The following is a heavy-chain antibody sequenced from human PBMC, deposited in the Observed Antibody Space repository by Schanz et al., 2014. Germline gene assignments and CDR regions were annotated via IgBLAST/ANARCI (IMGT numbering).Heavy chain of an antibody. Sequence: QAQLMESGGGVVQPGTSLILSCSVSGFSLNTYGIHWFRQPAGKGLEWVAVIWSDGSTKYYADSVKGRFTISRDNSKNTLYLQMNSLSADDTAVFYCAKGMGYCSGGTCYDYYYYGLDVWGQGTTVTVSS. J-gene: IGHJ6*02. CDR3: AKGMGYCSGGTCYDYYYYGLDV. CDR2: IWSDGSTK. D-gene: IGHD2-15*01. V-gene: IGHV3-33*03. CDR1: GFSLNTYG.